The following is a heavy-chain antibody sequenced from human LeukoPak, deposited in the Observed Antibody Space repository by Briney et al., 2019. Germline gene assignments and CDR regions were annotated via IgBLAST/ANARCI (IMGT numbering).Heavy chain of an antibody. CDR2: IYHSGST. D-gene: IGHD3-3*01. CDR1: GGSISSYY. J-gene: IGHJ4*02. CDR3: ARSHDFWSGYLSDPGGY. V-gene: IGHV4-59*12. Sequence: SETLSLTCTVSGGSISSYYWTWIRQPPGKGLEWIGYIYHSGSTYYNPSLKSRVTISVDRSKNQFSLKLSSVTAADTAVYYCARSHDFWSGYLSDPGGYWGQGTLVTVSS.